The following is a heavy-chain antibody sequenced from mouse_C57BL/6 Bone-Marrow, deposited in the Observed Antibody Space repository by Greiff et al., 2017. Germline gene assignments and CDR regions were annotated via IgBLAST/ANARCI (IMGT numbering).Heavy chain of an antibody. J-gene: IGHJ4*01. CDR2: ISSGSSTI. V-gene: IGHV5-17*01. Sequence: EVKLMESGGGLVKPGGSLKLSCAASGFTFSDYGMHWVRQAPEKGLEWVAYISSGSSTIYYADTVKGRFTISSDNARNTLFRQMTSLRSEDTAMYYCARPDYYGSLPYAMDYWGQGTSVTVSS. D-gene: IGHD1-1*01. CDR1: GFTFSDYG. CDR3: ARPDYYGSLPYAMDY.